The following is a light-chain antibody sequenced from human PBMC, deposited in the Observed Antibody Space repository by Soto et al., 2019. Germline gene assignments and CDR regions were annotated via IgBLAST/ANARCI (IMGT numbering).Light chain of an antibody. CDR2: EVT. Sequence: QSALTQPASVSGSPGQSITISCTGTSSDVGGHNFVSWYQHHPGNAPKLMIYEVTNRPSGVSDRFSGSKSGNTASLTISGLQAEDEADYYCNSYTSTFTWVFGGGTKLTVL. J-gene: IGLJ2*01. V-gene: IGLV2-14*01. CDR1: SSDVGGHNF. CDR3: NSYTSTFTWV.